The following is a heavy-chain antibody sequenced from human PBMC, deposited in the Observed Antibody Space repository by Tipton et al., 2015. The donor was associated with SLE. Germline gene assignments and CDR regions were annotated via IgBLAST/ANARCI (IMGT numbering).Heavy chain of an antibody. CDR1: GGSISSNTYY. V-gene: IGHV4-39*07. D-gene: IGHD6-19*01. CDR2: IYYSGST. CDR3: ARVIEALSSPNTKYSYGWYFDY. J-gene: IGHJ4*02. Sequence: TLSLTCTVSGGSISSNTYYWGWIRQPPGKGLEWIGNIYYSGSTYYNPSLKSRVTISVDTSKNQFSLKLSSVTAADTAVYYCARVIEALSSPNTKYSYGWYFDYWGQGTLVTVSS.